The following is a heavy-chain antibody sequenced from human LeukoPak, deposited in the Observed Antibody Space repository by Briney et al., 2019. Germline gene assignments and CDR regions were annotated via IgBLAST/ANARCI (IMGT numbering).Heavy chain of an antibody. CDR3: AKDGLRWHQTGNWFDP. CDR1: GFTFSSYG. Sequence: PGGSLRLSCAASGFTFSSYGMHWVRQAPGKGLEWVAFIRYDGSNKYYADSVKGRFTISRDNSKNTLYLQMNSLRAEDTAVYYCAKDGLRWHQTGNWFDPWGQGTLVTVSS. J-gene: IGHJ5*02. V-gene: IGHV3-30*02. CDR2: IRYDGSNK. D-gene: IGHD4-23*01.